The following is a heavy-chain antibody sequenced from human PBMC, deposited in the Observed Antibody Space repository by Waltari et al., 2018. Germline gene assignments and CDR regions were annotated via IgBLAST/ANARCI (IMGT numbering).Heavy chain of an antibody. Sequence: QVQLQESGPGLVKPSETLSLTCTVSGGSISSYYWSWIRQPPGKGLEWIGYIYYSGSTNYNPSLKSRVTISVDTSKNQFSLKLSSVTAADTAVYYCARGGGGYSYGAWGQGTLVTVSS. D-gene: IGHD5-18*01. CDR2: IYYSGST. J-gene: IGHJ5*02. V-gene: IGHV4-59*01. CDR1: GGSISSYY. CDR3: ARGGGGYSYGA.